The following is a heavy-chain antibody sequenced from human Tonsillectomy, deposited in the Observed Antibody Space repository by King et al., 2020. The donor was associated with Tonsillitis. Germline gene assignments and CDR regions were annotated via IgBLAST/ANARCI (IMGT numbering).Heavy chain of an antibody. CDR2: MNPNSGNT. CDR3: ARVSLSHCSGTSCYAYYYYGMDV. Sequence: HVQLVESGAEVKKPGASVKVSCKASGYTFTSYDVNWVRQATGQGLEWMGWMNPNSGNTSYAQKFQGRVTMTRNTSISTAYMELSSLRSEDADVYYCARVSLSHCSGTSCYAYYYYGMDVWGQGTTVTVSS. CDR1: GYTFTSYD. V-gene: IGHV1-8*01. J-gene: IGHJ6*02. D-gene: IGHD2-2*01.